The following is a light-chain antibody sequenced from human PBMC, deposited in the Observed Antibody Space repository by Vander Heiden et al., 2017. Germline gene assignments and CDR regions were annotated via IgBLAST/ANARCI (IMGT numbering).Light chain of an antibody. CDR1: QSVSSSY. CDR2: GAS. V-gene: IGKV3-20*01. CDR3: QQDGSSPQVT. Sequence: EIVLTQSPGTLSLSPGERATLSCRASQSVSSSYLAWYQQKPGQAPRLLIYGASSRATGIPDRFSGSGYGTDFTLTISRREPEDFAVYYCQQDGSSPQVTFGQGTRLEIK. J-gene: IGKJ5*01.